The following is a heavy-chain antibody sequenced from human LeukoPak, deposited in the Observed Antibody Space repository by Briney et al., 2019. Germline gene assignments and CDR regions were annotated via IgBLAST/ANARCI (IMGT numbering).Heavy chain of an antibody. Sequence: GESLKISCEGSGYSFTSYWIGWVRQMPGKDLEWMGIIYPDDSDTRYSPSFEGQVIISVDKSISTAYLQWSSLKASDTATYYCARHGHCTNGVCYSNYYYYVDVWGKGTTVTVSS. CDR1: GYSFTSYW. CDR2: IYPDDSDT. V-gene: IGHV5-51*01. D-gene: IGHD2-8*01. CDR3: ARHGHCTNGVCYSNYYYYVDV. J-gene: IGHJ6*03.